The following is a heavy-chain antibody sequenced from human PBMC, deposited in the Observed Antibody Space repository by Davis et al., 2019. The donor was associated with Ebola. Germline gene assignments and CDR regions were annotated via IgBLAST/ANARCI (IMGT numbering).Heavy chain of an antibody. CDR1: GFTVSSNY. CDR2: IYSGGST. CDR3: ARVQRVGYYYYYGMDV. V-gene: IGHV3-66*01. J-gene: IGHJ6*02. Sequence: PGGSLRLSCAASGFTVSSNYMSWVRQAPGKGLEWVSVIYSGGSTYYADSVKGRFTISRDNSKNTLYLQMNSLRAEDTAVYYCARVQRVGYYYYYGMDVWGQGTTVTVSS. D-gene: IGHD2-15*01.